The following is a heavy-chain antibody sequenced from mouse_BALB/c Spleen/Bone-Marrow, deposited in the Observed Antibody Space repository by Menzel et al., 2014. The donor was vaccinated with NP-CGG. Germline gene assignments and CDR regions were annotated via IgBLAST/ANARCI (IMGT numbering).Heavy chain of an antibody. CDR2: IYPGSGNT. CDR3: ARGWDYYAMDY. V-gene: IGHV1-77*01. D-gene: IGHD3-3*01. Sequence: QVQLQQPGAELARPGASVKLPCKASGYTFTDYYINWVKQRTGQGLEWIGEIYPGSGNTYYNEKFKGKATLTADKSSSTAYMQLSSLTSEDSAVYFCARGWDYYAMDYWGQGTSVTVSS. CDR1: GYTFTDYY. J-gene: IGHJ4*01.